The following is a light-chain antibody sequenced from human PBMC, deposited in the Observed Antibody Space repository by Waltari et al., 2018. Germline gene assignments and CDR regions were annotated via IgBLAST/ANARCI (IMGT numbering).Light chain of an antibody. CDR1: ESVNTF. CDR3: QQRGTWPPLT. CDR2: DAA. J-gene: IGKJ4*01. Sequence: EILLTQSPATLSLSPGERATLSCRANESVNTFLGWYQHKLGQPPRLLIYDAATRAPGIPARFSGSGSVTDFTLTISSLEPEDFAVYFCQQRGTWPPLTFGGGTKVEL. V-gene: IGKV3-11*01.